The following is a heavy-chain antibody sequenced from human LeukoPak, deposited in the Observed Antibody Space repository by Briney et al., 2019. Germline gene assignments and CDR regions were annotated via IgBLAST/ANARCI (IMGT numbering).Heavy chain of an antibody. CDR1: GGSISNYY. V-gene: IGHV4-4*07. J-gene: IGHJ1*01. CDR3: ARGYSSSWSHIAQPTEYFQH. Sequence: ENLPLTCTVSGGSISNYYWSWIRQPAGKGLEWIGRIYISGSTNYNPSLKSRVTMSVDTSKNQFSLKLSSVTAADTAVYYCARGYSSSWSHIAQPTEYFQHWGQGTLATVSS. CDR2: IYISGST. D-gene: IGHD6-13*01.